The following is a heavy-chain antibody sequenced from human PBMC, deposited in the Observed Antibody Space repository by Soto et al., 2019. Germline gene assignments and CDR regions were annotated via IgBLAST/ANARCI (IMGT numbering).Heavy chain of an antibody. CDR3: ARHHVRGRTIAGAAEF. V-gene: IGHV4-34*01. CDR2: INYSGNT. Sequence: TLSLTCAVYGGSLSGYYWSWIRQPPGKALEWIGEINYSGNTNYNPSLKSRVTISGDTSKNQLFLNLTSVTAADTAMYYCARHHVRGRTIAGAAEFWGQGTLVTVSS. CDR1: GGSLSGYY. J-gene: IGHJ4*02. D-gene: IGHD1-26*01.